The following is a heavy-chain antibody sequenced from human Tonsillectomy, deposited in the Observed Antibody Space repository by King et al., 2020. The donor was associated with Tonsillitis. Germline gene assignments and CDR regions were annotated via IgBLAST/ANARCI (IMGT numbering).Heavy chain of an antibody. V-gene: IGHV3-30*02. J-gene: IGHJ4*02. CDR3: ATSKSQLWFGELFG. CDR2: IRYDGSSK. CDR1: GFTFSSYG. Sequence: VQLVESGGGVVQPGGSLRLSCAASGFTFSSYGMHWVRQAPGKGLEWVAFIRYDGSSKYYADSVKGRFTISRDNSKNTLYLQMNSLRAEDTAVYYCATSKSQLWFGELFGWGQGTLVTVSS. D-gene: IGHD3-10*01.